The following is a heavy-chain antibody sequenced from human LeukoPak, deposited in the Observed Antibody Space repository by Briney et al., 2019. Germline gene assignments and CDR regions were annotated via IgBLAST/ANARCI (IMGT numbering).Heavy chain of an antibody. CDR3: ARDLRYFDWFTETKVGGVDY. V-gene: IGHV4-39*07. CDR2: IYYSGST. D-gene: IGHD3-9*01. J-gene: IGHJ4*02. Sequence: PSETLSLTCTVPGGSISSSSYYWGWIRQPPGKGLEWIGSIYYSGSTYYNPSLKSRVTISVDTSKNQFSLKLSSVTAADTAVYYCARDLRYFDWFTETKVGGVDYWGQGTLVTVSS. CDR1: GGSISSSSYY.